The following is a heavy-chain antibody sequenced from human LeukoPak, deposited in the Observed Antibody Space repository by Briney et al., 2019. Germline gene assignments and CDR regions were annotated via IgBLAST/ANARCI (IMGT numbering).Heavy chain of an antibody. Sequence: SETLSLTCAVYGGSFSGYYWSWIRQPPGKGLEWIGEINHSGSTNYNPSLKSRVTISVDTSKNQFSLKLSSVTAADTAVYYCARRVTQGDAFDIWGQGTMVTVSS. V-gene: IGHV4-34*01. D-gene: IGHD4-23*01. CDR1: GGSFSGYY. J-gene: IGHJ3*02. CDR2: INHSGST. CDR3: ARRVTQGDAFDI.